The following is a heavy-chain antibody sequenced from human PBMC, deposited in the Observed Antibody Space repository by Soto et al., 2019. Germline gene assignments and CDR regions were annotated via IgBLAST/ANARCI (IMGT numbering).Heavy chain of an antibody. Sequence: PGGSLRLSCAASGLAFTNYGIHWVRQSPGKGLEWVAHISNDGSKKFYGDSVKGRFTISRDNSENTVYLQMTSLRPDDTAVFYCARDVAMPTGLGLGYWGQGTLVTVSS. CDR2: ISNDGSKK. V-gene: IGHV3-30*03. D-gene: IGHD6-19*01. CDR3: ARDVAMPTGLGLGY. CDR1: GLAFTNYG. J-gene: IGHJ4*02.